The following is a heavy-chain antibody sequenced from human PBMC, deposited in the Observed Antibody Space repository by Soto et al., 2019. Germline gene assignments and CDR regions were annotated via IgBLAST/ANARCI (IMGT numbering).Heavy chain of an antibody. Sequence: EVQLLESGGGLVQPGGSLRLSCTASEFTFSSYAMSWVRQSSGKGLEWVAGIVGRGSDTYYAASVKGRVTISRDNSKNLLLLQMNSLRADDTALYYCAKPSPGALYYYGMYVWGQGTTVTVSS. CDR3: AKPSPGALYYYGMYV. J-gene: IGHJ6*02. CDR1: EFTFSSYA. V-gene: IGHV3-23*01. CDR2: IVGRGSDT.